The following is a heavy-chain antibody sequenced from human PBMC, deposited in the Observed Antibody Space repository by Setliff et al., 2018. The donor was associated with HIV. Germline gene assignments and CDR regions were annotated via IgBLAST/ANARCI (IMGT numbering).Heavy chain of an antibody. CDR2: IHTRGST. CDR3: ARRDSYYDILTGRAFDAFDI. V-gene: IGHV4-61*09. J-gene: IGHJ3*02. Sequence: SETLSLTCSVSGGSISSRIYYWSWIRQPAGKGLEWIGHIHTRGSTDYSPSLKSRVTISVDTSKKQFSLKLSSVTAADTAVYYCARRDSYYDILTGRAFDAFDIWGQGTVVTVSS. D-gene: IGHD3-9*01. CDR1: GGSISSRIYY.